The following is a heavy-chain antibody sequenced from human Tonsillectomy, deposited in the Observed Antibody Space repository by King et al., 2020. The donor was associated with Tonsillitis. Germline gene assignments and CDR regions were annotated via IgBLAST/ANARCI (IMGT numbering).Heavy chain of an antibody. D-gene: IGHD7-27*01. CDR2: ISYDGSKK. V-gene: IGHV3-30*01. Sequence: VQLVESGGGVVQPGRSLRLSCAASGFTFSPYAMHWVRQAPGKGLEWVALISYDGSKKYYADSVKGRFTIPRDNSKNTLYLQMNSLRAEDTAVYYCARARRLGNAFDIWGQGTMVIVSS. CDR1: GFTFSPYA. CDR3: ARARRLGNAFDI. J-gene: IGHJ3*02.